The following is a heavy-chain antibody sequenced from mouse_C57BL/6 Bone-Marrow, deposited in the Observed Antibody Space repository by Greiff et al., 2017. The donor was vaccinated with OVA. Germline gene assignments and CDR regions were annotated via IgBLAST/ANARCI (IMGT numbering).Heavy chain of an antibody. CDR1: GFTFSDFY. J-gene: IGHJ4*01. V-gene: IGHV5-12*01. Sequence: EVTLVESGGGLVQPGGSLKLSCAASGFTFSDFYMYWIRQTPEKRLEWVAYISNGGGSTYYPDTVKGRFTISRDNAKNTLYLQMSRLKSEDTAMYYWARLDAMDSWGQGTSVTVSS. CDR2: ISNGGGST. CDR3: ARLDAMDS.